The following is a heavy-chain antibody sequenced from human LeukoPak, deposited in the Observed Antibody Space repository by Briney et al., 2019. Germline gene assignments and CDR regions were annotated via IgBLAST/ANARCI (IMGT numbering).Heavy chain of an antibody. CDR1: GFTFSSYA. Sequence: AGGSLRLSCAASGFTFSSYAMSWVRQAPGKWLEWVSAISGSGGSTYYADSVKGRFTISRDNSKNTLYLQMNSLRAEDTAVYYCAKRGSSWYSTRNFDYWGQGTLVTVSS. J-gene: IGHJ4*02. D-gene: IGHD6-13*01. CDR3: AKRGSSWYSTRNFDY. CDR2: ISGSGGST. V-gene: IGHV3-23*01.